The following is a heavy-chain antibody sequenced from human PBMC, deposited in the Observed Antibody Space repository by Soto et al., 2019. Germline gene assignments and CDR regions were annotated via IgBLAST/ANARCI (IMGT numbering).Heavy chain of an antibody. CDR3: ARGYYDSGGSSNTFDI. D-gene: IGHD3-22*01. CDR2: IHHSGST. J-gene: IGHJ3*02. Sequence: PSETLSLTCTVSGASISPSYWSWIRQPPGKGLEWVGYIHHSGSTNSNPSLKSRVSISVDTSKNQFSLKLSPVSAADTAVYYCARGYYDSGGSSNTFDIWGQGTMVTVSS. V-gene: IGHV4-59*01. CDR1: GASISPSY.